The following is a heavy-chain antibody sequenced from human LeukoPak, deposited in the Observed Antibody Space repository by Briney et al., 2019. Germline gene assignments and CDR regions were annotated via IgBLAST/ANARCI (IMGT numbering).Heavy chain of an antibody. CDR2: IYPDDSDT. V-gene: IGHV5-51*01. D-gene: IGHD6-13*01. J-gene: IGHJ4*02. Sequence: GEALKISCKGSGYSVTSYCIVWGRQLPGKGREWMVIIYPDDSDTIYSPYFQGQVTISADQYTSTAHFQWRNLKTSDTAVNYYGRLLRSIAASLYYFDYWGQGTLVTVSS. CDR3: GRLLRSIAASLYYFDY. CDR1: GYSVTSYC.